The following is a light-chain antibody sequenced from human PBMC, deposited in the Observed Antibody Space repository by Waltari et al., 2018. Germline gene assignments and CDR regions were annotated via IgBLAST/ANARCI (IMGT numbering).Light chain of an antibody. Sequence: EIVLTPSPGTLSLSPGDRAILSCRASQSVSKYLAWYQQKPGQAPRLLIFGASSRATGIPDRFSGSGSGTDLSLTISRVEPEDFAVYYCQQYVSLPATFGQGTKVEIE. V-gene: IGKV3-20*01. CDR3: QQYVSLPAT. J-gene: IGKJ1*01. CDR1: QSVSKY. CDR2: GAS.